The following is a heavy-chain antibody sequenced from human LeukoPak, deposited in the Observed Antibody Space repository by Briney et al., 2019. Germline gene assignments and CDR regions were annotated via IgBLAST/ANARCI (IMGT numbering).Heavy chain of an antibody. V-gene: IGHV4-4*02. Sequence: PSGTLSLTCAVSGDSISSSNRWSWVRQPPGKGLEWIGETSQSGSPNSNPSLKGRVTISVDKSKNQFSLKLSSVTAADTAVYYCARGDYSGRIPDYWGQGTLVTVSS. CDR1: GDSISSSNR. CDR2: TSQSGSP. D-gene: IGHD1-26*01. CDR3: ARGDYSGRIPDY. J-gene: IGHJ4*02.